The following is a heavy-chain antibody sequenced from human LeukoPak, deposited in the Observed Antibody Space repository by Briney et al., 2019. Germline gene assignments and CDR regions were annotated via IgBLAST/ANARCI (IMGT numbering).Heavy chain of an antibody. J-gene: IGHJ4*02. CDR3: VRDDSWAFEY. D-gene: IGHD2-15*01. V-gene: IGHV3-48*02. CDR2: INRDSSAT. Sequence: GGSLRLSCAASGFTFSTYSMNWLRQAPGKGLEYLAYINRDSSATYYADSVKGRFTVSRDNAKNSLYLQLSGLRDEDTAVYYCVRDDSWAFEYWGLGTLVTVSS. CDR1: GFTFSTYS.